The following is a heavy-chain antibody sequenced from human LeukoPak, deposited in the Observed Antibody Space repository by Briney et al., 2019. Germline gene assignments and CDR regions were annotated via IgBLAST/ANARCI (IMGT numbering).Heavy chain of an antibody. Sequence: GGSLRLSCAASGFTFSSYAMHWVRQAPGKGLEWVAVISYDGSNKYYADSVRGRFTISRDNGKNSLFLQMNSLRAEDTAVYYCARDRRDYNSPIDHWGQGTLVTVPS. CDR2: ISYDGSNK. CDR3: ARDRRDYNSPIDH. J-gene: IGHJ4*02. D-gene: IGHD1-1*01. CDR1: GFTFSSYA. V-gene: IGHV3-30*04.